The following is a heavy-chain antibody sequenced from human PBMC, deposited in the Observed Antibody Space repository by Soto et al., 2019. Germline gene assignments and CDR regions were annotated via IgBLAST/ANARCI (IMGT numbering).Heavy chain of an antibody. J-gene: IGHJ4*02. CDR2: IYYSGST. V-gene: IGHV4-39*01. D-gene: IGHD3-16*02. CDR3: ARQSVKFTFGGVIAPFDY. CDR1: GGSISSSSYY. Sequence: SETLSLTCTVSGGSISSSSYYWGWIRQPPGKGLEWIGSIYYSGSTYYNPSLKSRVTISVDTSKNQFSLKLSSVTAADTAVYYCARQSVKFTFGGVIAPFDYWGQGTLVTVS.